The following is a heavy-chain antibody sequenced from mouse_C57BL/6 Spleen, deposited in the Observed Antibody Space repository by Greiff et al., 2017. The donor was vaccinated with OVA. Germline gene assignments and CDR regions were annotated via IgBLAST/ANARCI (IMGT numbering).Heavy chain of an antibody. J-gene: IGHJ4*01. D-gene: IGHD2-4*01. Sequence: EVKLQESGGGLVKPGGSLKLSCAASGFTFSDYGMHWVRQAPEKGLAWVAYISSGSSTIYYADTVKGRFTISRDNAKNTLFLQMTSLRSEDTAMYYCARGDYDRGYYAMDYWGQGTSVTVSS. CDR3: ARGDYDRGYYAMDY. V-gene: IGHV5-17*01. CDR1: GFTFSDYG. CDR2: ISSGSSTI.